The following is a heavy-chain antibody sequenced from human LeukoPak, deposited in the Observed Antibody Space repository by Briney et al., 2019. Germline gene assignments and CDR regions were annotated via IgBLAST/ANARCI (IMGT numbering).Heavy chain of an antibody. D-gene: IGHD1-26*01. CDR1: GGTFSSYA. CDR2: IIPIFGTA. Sequence: ASVKVSCKASGGTFSSYAISWVRQAPGQGLEWMGGIIPIFGTANYAQKFQGRVTITADESTSTAYMELSSLRSEDTAVYYCARDRSQMKWEMYFDYWGQGTLVTVSS. V-gene: IGHV1-69*13. J-gene: IGHJ4*02. CDR3: ARDRSQMKWEMYFDY.